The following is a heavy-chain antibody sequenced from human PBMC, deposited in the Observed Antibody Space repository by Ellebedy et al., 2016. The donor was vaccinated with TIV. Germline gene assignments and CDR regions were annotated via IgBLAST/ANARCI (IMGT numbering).Heavy chain of an antibody. Sequence: ASVKVSCKASGYTFTGYYMHWVRQAPGQGLEWMGWINPNSGGTNSAQKLQGRVTMTRDTSISTAYMELSRLRSDVTAVYYCARSGARSTWVYDAFAIWGQGTMVTVSS. D-gene: IGHD2/OR15-2a*01. CDR2: INPNSGGT. CDR3: ARSGARSTWVYDAFAI. CDR1: GYTFTGYY. J-gene: IGHJ3*02. V-gene: IGHV1-2*02.